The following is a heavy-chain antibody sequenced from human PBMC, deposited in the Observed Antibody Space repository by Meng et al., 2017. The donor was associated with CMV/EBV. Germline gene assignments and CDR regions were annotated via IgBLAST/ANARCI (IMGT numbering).Heavy chain of an antibody. CDR3: ARGQPPILIEMATIYPGMDV. D-gene: IGHD5-24*01. J-gene: IGHJ6*02. CDR1: GFTFSSYA. CDR2: ISYDGSNK. Sequence: GESLKISCAASGFTFSSYAMHWVRQAPGKGLEWVADISYDGSNKYYVDSVKGRFTISRDNSKNTLYLQMNSLRAEDTAVYYCARGQPPILIEMATIYPGMDVWGQGTTVTVSS. V-gene: IGHV3-30*04.